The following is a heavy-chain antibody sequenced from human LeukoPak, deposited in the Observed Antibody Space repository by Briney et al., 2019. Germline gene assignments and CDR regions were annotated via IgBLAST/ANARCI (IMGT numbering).Heavy chain of an antibody. CDR1: GGTFSSYA. CDR2: IIPIFGTA. Sequence: SVKVSCKASGGTFSSYAISWVRQAPGQGLEWMGGIIPIFGTANYAQKFQGRVTITTDESTSTAYMELNSLRDEDTAVYYCARDQGPYNSYFDYWGQGTLVTVSS. V-gene: IGHV1-69*05. D-gene: IGHD3-10*01. J-gene: IGHJ4*02. CDR3: ARDQGPYNSYFDY.